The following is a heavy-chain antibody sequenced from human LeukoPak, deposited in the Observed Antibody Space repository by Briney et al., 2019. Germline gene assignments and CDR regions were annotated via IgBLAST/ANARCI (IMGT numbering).Heavy chain of an antibody. D-gene: IGHD3-3*02. CDR1: GFSFSNYW. Sequence: GGSLRLSCAASGFSFSNYWMHWVRQAPGRGLVWVSRITSDGSSAGYADSVRGRFTISRDNAKNMLYLQMNSLRVEDTAVYYCTGDSIDPDGDIDFWGQGTLVTVSS. CDR3: TGDSIDPDGDIDF. V-gene: IGHV3-74*01. CDR2: ITSDGSSA. J-gene: IGHJ4*02.